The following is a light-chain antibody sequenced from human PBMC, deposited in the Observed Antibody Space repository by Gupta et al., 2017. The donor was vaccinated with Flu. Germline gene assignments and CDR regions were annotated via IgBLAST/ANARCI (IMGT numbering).Light chain of an antibody. J-gene: IGKJ3*01. Sequence: GDRVSITCRASQGINNYLAWYQQKAGEAPKLLIYAAATLQSGVPSRFSGSGSGTEFTLTISSLQPEDLATYYCQQLLSYSFSFGPGTKVNIK. CDR2: AAA. CDR1: QGINNY. V-gene: IGKV1-9*01. CDR3: QQLLSYSFS.